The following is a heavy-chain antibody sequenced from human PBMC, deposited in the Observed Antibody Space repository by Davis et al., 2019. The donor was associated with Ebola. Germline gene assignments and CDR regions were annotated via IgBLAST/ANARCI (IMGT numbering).Heavy chain of an antibody. CDR3: AGFLGDILTGYYRDY. Sequence: MPSETLSLTCAVSGAFVSSGGYSWIWIRQPPGKGLEWIAYYYYTGSTYYNPSLKSRVTISVDTSKNQFSLKLSSVTAADTAVYYCAGFLGDILTGYYRDYWGQGTLVTVSS. CDR2: YYYTGST. V-gene: IGHV4-30-2*02. J-gene: IGHJ4*02. D-gene: IGHD3-9*01. CDR1: GAFVSSGGYS.